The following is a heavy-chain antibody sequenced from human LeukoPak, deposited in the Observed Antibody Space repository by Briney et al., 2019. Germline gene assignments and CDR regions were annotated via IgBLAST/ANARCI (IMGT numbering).Heavy chain of an antibody. CDR2: IGSSSSYI. J-gene: IGHJ6*03. V-gene: IGHV3-21*01. D-gene: IGHD2-21*02. CDR1: GFTFSSYS. Sequence: GGSLRLSCAASGFTFSSYSMNWVRQAPGKGLEWVSSIGSSSSYIYYADSVKGRFTISRDNAKNSLYLQMNSLRAEDTAVYYCARDSVVVTATTYYYYYYMDVWGKGTTVTVSS. CDR3: ARDSVVVTATTYYYYYYMDV.